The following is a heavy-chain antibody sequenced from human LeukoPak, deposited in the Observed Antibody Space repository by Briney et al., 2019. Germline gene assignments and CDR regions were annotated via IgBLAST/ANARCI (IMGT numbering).Heavy chain of an antibody. CDR2: ISSSGSTI. J-gene: IGHJ4*02. D-gene: IGHD2-2*01. Sequence: PGGSLRLSCAASGFTFSSYEMNWVRQAPGKGLEWVSYISSSGSTIYYADSVKGRFTISRDNAKNSLYLQMNSLRAEDTAVYYCRVPAAMVDYWGQGTLVTVSS. CDR1: GFTFSSYE. V-gene: IGHV3-48*03. CDR3: RVPAAMVDY.